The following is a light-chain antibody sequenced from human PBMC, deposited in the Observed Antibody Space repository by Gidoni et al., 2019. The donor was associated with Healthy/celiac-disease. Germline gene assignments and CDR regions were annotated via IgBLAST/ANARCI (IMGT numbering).Light chain of an antibody. CDR3: QQLNSYPRT. V-gene: IGKV1-9*01. J-gene: IGKJ1*01. CDR2: AAS. Sequence: IPLTPSPSSLSASVGDRVTITCRASQGISSYLPWYQQKPGKAPKLLIYAASTLQSGVPSRFSGSGSGTDFTLTISSLQPEDFATYYCQQLNSYPRTFGQGTKVEIK. CDR1: QGISSY.